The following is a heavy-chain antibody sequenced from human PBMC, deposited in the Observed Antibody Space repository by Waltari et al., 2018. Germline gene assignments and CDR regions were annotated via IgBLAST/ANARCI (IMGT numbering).Heavy chain of an antibody. V-gene: IGHV4-31*03. CDR3: ARGDGSIAAAGHDAFDI. CDR2: IYYSGST. J-gene: IGHJ3*02. CDR1: GGPISSGGYY. Sequence: QVQLQESGPGLVKPSQTLSLTCTVSGGPISSGGYYWSWIRQHPGKGLEWIGYIYYSGSTYYNPSLKSRVTISVDTSKNQFSLKLSSVTAADTAVYYCARGDGSIAAAGHDAFDIWGQGTMVTVSS. D-gene: IGHD6-13*01.